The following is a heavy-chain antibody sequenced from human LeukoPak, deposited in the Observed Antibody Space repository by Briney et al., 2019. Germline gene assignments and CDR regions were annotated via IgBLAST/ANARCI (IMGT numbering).Heavy chain of an antibody. CDR3: AKNKGEPGGTGYFDY. D-gene: IGHD2-15*01. CDR2: IRYDGSNK. J-gene: IGHJ4*02. Sequence: GGSLRLSCAASGFTFSSYGMHWVRQAPGKGLEWVAFIRYDGSNKYYADSVKGRFTISRDNSKNTLYLQMNSLRAEDTAVYYCAKNKGEPGGTGYFDYWGQGTLVTVSS. CDR1: GFTFSSYG. V-gene: IGHV3-30*02.